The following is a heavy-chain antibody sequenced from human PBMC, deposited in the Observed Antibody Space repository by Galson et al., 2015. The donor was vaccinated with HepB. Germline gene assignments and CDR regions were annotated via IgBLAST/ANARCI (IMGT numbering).Heavy chain of an antibody. V-gene: IGHV1-18*01. CDR2: ISAYNGNT. CDR3: ARDWADVALGPADYYYGMDV. Sequence: SVKVSCKASGYTFTSYGISWVRQAPGQGLEWMGWISAYNGNTNYAQKLQGRVTMTTDTSTSTAYMELRSLRSDDTAVYYCARDWADVALGPADYYYGMDVWGQATTVTVTS. D-gene: IGHD2-2*01. CDR1: GYTFTSYG. J-gene: IGHJ6*02.